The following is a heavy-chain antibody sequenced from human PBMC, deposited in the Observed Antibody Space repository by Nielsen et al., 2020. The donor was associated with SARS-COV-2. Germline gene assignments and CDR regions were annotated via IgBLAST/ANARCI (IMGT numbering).Heavy chain of an antibody. CDR1: GYIFTRYA. CDR3: ARDGRYSSSPADY. D-gene: IGHD6-6*01. J-gene: IGHJ4*02. V-gene: IGHV1-3*01. Sequence: ASVKVSCKASGYIFTRYAMHWVRQAPGQRLEWMGWINAGNGNTKYSQKFQGRVTITRDTSASTAYMELSSLRSEDTAVYYCARDGRYSSSPADYWGQGTLVTVSS. CDR2: INAGNGNT.